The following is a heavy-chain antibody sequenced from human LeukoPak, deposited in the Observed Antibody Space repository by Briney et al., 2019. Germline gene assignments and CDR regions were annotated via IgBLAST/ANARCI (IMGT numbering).Heavy chain of an antibody. CDR2: ISYDGSNK. CDR1: GFTFSSYA. J-gene: IGHJ4*02. CDR3: ARELGYGGKRYFDY. V-gene: IGHV3-30-3*01. D-gene: IGHD4-23*01. Sequence: GGSLRLSCAASGFTFSSYAMHWVRQAPGKGLEWVAVISYDGSNKYYADSVKGRFTISRDNAKNSLYLQMNSLRAEDTAVYYCARELGYGGKRYFDYWGQGTLVTVSS.